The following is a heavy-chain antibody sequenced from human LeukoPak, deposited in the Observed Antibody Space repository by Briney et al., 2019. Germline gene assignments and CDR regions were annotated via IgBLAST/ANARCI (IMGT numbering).Heavy chain of an antibody. Sequence: SETLSLTCTVSGGSISRTNYYWGWIRQPPGKGLEWIGSFYNSGSTYYNPSLKSRVTISVDTSKSQFSLKLTSVTAADTAVYYCARDQFRYGFGEGNWFDPWGQGTLVTVSS. V-gene: IGHV4-39*07. CDR1: GGSISRTNYY. D-gene: IGHD3-10*01. CDR2: FYNSGST. J-gene: IGHJ5*02. CDR3: ARDQFRYGFGEGNWFDP.